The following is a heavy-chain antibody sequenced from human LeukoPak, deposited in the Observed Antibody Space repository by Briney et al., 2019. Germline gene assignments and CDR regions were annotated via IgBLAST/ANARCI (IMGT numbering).Heavy chain of an antibody. CDR2: MNPNSGNT. CDR3: ARVGRKSRHAFDI. Sequence: ASVKVSCKASGYTFTSYDINWVRQATARGREWMRWMNPNSGNTGYAQKFQGRVTMTRNTSISTAYMELSSLRSEDTAVYYCARVGRKSRHAFDIWGQGTMVTVSS. D-gene: IGHD3-10*01. J-gene: IGHJ3*02. V-gene: IGHV1-8*01. CDR1: GYTFTSYD.